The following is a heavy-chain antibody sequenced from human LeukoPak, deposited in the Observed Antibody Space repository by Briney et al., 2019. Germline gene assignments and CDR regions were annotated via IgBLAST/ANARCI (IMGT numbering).Heavy chain of an antibody. D-gene: IGHD1-7*01. CDR1: GYTFTSYG. J-gene: IGHJ4*02. CDR3: AGYPLSCSGNWHYYFEL. CDR2: ISAYNGNT. Sequence: ASVKVSCKASGYTFTSYGISWVRQAPGQGLEWMGWISAYNGNTNYAQNLQDRVFMNTDTSTSTAYMELRSLRSDDTAVYYCAGYPLSCSGNWHYYFELRGQGTLVTVPP. V-gene: IGHV1-18*04.